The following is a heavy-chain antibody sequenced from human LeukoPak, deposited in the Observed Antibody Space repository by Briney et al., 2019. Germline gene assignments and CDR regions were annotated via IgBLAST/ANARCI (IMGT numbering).Heavy chain of an antibody. Sequence: GGSLRLSCAASGFTFSSYAMHWVRQAPGKGLEWVAVISYDGSNKYYADSVKGRFTISRDNSKNTLYLQMNSLRAEDTAVYYCARDPLTHFDYWGRGTLVTVSS. CDR1: GFTFSSYA. CDR2: ISYDGSNK. V-gene: IGHV3-30-3*01. CDR3: ARDPLTHFDY. J-gene: IGHJ4*02.